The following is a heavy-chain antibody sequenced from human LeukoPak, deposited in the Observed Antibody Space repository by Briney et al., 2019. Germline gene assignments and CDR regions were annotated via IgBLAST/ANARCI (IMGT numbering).Heavy chain of an antibody. CDR3: ARDSYSYGQYYFDY. J-gene: IGHJ4*02. D-gene: IGHD5-18*01. Sequence: SETLSLTCTVSGGSISSYYWSWIRQPPGKGLEWIGYIYYSGSTNYNPSLKSRVTISVDTSKNQFSLKLSSVTAADTAVYYCARDSYSYGQYYFDYWGQGTLVTVSS. CDR1: GGSISSYY. V-gene: IGHV4-59*01. CDR2: IYYSGST.